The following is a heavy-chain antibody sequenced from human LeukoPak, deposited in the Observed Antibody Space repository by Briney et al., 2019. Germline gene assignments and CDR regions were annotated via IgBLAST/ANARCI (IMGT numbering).Heavy chain of an antibody. CDR3: ARRWAGTGCDDSNCYSPY. Sequence: PSETLSLTCAVYGGSFSGYYWSWIRQPPGKGLEWIGEINHSGSTNYNPSLKSRVTISVDTSKNQFSLKLSSVTAADTAVYYCARRWAGTGCDDSNCYSPYWGQGTLVTVSS. CDR1: GGSFSGYY. J-gene: IGHJ4*02. V-gene: IGHV4-34*01. CDR2: INHSGST. D-gene: IGHD2-15*01.